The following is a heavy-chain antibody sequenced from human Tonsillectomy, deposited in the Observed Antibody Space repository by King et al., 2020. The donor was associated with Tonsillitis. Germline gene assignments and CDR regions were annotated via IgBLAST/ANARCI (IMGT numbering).Heavy chain of an antibody. J-gene: IGHJ4*02. V-gene: IGHV4-59*01. D-gene: IGHD3-22*01. Sequence: VQLQESGPGLVKPSETLSLTCTVSGGSISSYYWSWIRQPPGKGLEWIGYIYYSGSTNYNPSLKSRVTISVATSKNQFSLKLSSVTAADTAVDYCARAVSYYDSSGYSPMTFDYWGQGTLVTVSS. CDR3: ARAVSYYDSSGYSPMTFDY. CDR2: IYYSGST. CDR1: GGSISSYY.